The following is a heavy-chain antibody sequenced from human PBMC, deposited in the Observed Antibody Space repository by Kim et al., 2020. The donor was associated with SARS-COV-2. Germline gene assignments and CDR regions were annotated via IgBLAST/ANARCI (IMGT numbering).Heavy chain of an antibody. J-gene: IGHJ4*02. D-gene: IGHD5-12*01. CDR3: ARDLLHSGYDY. Sequence: NIKYSQKFRGSATLTWDTSASTAYMELSALTSEDTAVYYCARDLLHSGYDYWGQGTLVTVSS. CDR2: NI. V-gene: IGHV1-3*01.